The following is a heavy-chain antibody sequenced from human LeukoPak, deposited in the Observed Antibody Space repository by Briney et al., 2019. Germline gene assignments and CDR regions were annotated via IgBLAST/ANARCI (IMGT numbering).Heavy chain of an antibody. CDR1: GYTFAGYY. D-gene: IGHD3-10*01. CDR2: INPKIGGT. CDR3: ARHVGNSGSGSYLTYFDY. J-gene: IGHJ4*02. Sequence: ASVKVSCKASGYTFAGYYMHWVRQAPGQGLEWMGWINPKIGGTNYAQKFQGRVTMTRDTSISTAYMELSRLRSDDTAVYYCARHVGNSGSGSYLTYFDYWGQGTLVTVSS. V-gene: IGHV1-2*02.